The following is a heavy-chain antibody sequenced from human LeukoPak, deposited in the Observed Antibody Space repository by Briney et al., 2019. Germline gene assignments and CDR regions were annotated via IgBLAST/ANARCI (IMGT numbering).Heavy chain of an antibody. CDR3: AKGSYSKDRYPTHYGSGSYYGV. V-gene: IGHV3-23*01. J-gene: IGHJ4*02. D-gene: IGHD3-10*01. Sequence: QPGGSLRLSCAASGFTFSSYAMSWVRQAPGKGLEWVSAISGSGGSTYYADSVKGRFTISRDNSKNTLYLQMNSLRAEDTAVYCCAKGSYSKDRYPTHYGSGSYYGVWGQGTLVTVSS. CDR2: ISGSGGST. CDR1: GFTFSSYA.